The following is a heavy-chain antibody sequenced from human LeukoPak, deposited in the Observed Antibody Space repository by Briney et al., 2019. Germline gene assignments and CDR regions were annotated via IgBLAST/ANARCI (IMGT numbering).Heavy chain of an antibody. D-gene: IGHD1-14*01. CDR3: AKSYSTGSNYYYSGMDV. V-gene: IGHV3-23*01. J-gene: IGHJ6*02. CDR1: GFTFSSYW. CDR2: ISGSGDST. Sequence: GGSLRLSCAASGFTFSSYWMGWVRQAPGKGLEWVSVISGSGDSTHYADSVKGRFTISRDNSKNTLYLQMTSLRAEDTAVYYCAKSYSTGSNYYYSGMDVWGQGTTVTVAS.